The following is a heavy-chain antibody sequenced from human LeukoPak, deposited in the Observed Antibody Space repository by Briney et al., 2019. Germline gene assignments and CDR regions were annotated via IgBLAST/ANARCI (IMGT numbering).Heavy chain of an antibody. CDR3: AKGWDVDTAIDY. J-gene: IGHJ4*02. V-gene: IGHV3-21*01. Sequence: GGSLRLSCAASGFTFSSYSMNWVRQAPGKGLEWVSSISSSSSYIYCADSVKGRFTISRDNSKNTLYLQMNSLRAEDTAVYYCAKGWDVDTAIDYWGQGTLVTVSS. D-gene: IGHD5-18*01. CDR2: ISSSSSYI. CDR1: GFTFSSYS.